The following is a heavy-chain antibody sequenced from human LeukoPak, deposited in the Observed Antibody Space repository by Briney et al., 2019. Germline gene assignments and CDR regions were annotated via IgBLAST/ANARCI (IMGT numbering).Heavy chain of an antibody. D-gene: IGHD3-22*01. CDR1: GFTFRSYA. Sequence: PGGSLRLSCAASGFTFRSYAMSWVRQAPGQGLEWVFAISGSGTSTYYADSVKGRFTISRDNSKNTLYLQMNSLRAEDTAVYYCEGTYYYDSSDDYWGQGTLVTVSS. CDR2: ISGSGTST. CDR3: EGTYYYDSSDDY. J-gene: IGHJ4*02. V-gene: IGHV3-23*01.